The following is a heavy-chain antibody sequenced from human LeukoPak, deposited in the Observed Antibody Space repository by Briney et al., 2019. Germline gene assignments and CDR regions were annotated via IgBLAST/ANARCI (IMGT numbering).Heavy chain of an antibody. CDR2: ISWNSGSI. J-gene: IGHJ4*02. CDR1: GFTFDDYA. CDR3: ARVQRCRGSYCYYFDY. V-gene: IGHV3-9*01. Sequence: PGRSLRLSCAASGFTFDDYAMHWVRQAPGKGLEWVSGISWNSGSIGYADSVKGRFTISRDNAKNSLYLQMNSLRAEDTALYYCARVQRCRGSYCYYFDYWGQGTLVTVSS. D-gene: IGHD1-26*01.